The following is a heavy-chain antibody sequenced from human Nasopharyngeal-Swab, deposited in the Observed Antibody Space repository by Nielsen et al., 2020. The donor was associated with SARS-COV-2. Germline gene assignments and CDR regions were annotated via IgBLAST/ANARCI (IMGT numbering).Heavy chain of an antibody. CDR3: ARDPGVGSDCTNGVCYTIFDY. CDR1: GYTFTSYY. Sequence: ASVKVSCKASGYTFTSYYMHWVRQAPGQGLEWMGIINPSGGSTSYAQKFQGRVTITADESTSTAYMELSSLRSEDTAVYYCARDPGVGSDCTNGVCYTIFDYWGQGTLVTVSS. V-gene: IGHV1-46*01. J-gene: IGHJ4*02. D-gene: IGHD2-8*01. CDR2: INPSGGST.